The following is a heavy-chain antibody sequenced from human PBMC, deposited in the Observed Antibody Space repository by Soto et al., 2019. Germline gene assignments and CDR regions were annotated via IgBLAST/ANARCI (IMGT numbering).Heavy chain of an antibody. CDR3: ARGYLVVPPRVIDY. D-gene: IGHD2-2*01. V-gene: IGHV3-33*01. CDR2: IWYDGSNK. CDR1: GFTFSSYG. Sequence: QVQLVESGGGVVQPGRSLRLSCAASGFTFSSYGMHWVRQAPGKGLEWVAVIWYDGSNKYYADSVKGRFTISRDNSKNTLYLQMNSLRAEDTAVYYCARGYLVVPPRVIDYWGQGTLVTVSS. J-gene: IGHJ4*02.